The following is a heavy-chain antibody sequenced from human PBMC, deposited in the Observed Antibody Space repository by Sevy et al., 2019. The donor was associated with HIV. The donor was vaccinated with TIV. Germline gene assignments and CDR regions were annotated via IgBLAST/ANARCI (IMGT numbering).Heavy chain of an antibody. CDR1: GFTFSVNW. J-gene: IGHJ4*02. D-gene: IGHD3-16*01. CDR2: IKADGSDK. CDR3: AHETFGRFES. V-gene: IGHV3-7*01. Sequence: GSLRLSCAASGFTFSVNWMNWVRQAPGKGLEWVANIKADGSDKHYVDSVEGRFTISRDNAKNLLFLQMNSLRVEDTAVYYCAHETFGRFESWGQGTLVTVSS.